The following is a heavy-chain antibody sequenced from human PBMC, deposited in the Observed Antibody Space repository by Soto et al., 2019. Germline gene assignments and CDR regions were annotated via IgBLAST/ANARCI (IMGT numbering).Heavy chain of an antibody. CDR2: IYWDDDK. Sequence: QITLKESGPTLVKPTQTLTLTCTFSGFSLSTSGVGVGWIRQSPGKALEWLALIYWDDDKRYSPSLKSRLTITKDPAKNLVVLTRTNMDPVDTATYYCAHTRNIVVVSAAISNYMDVWCKGTTVTVSS. D-gene: IGHD2-2*01. CDR1: GFSLSTSGVG. V-gene: IGHV2-5*02. J-gene: IGHJ6*03. CDR3: AHTRNIVVVSAAISNYMDV.